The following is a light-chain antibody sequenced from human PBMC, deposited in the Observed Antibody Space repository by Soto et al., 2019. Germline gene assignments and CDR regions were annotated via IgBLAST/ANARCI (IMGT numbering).Light chain of an antibody. CDR2: GAS. CDR3: QQYGSSHWT. V-gene: IGKV3-20*01. J-gene: IGKJ1*01. CDR1: QSVASNY. Sequence: EIVLTQSPGTLSLSPGERATLSCRASQSVASNYLAWYQQKRGRAPRLLIYGASSRATGIPARFSGSGSGTDFTLTISRLEPEDFAVYYCQQYGSSHWTFGQGNKVELK.